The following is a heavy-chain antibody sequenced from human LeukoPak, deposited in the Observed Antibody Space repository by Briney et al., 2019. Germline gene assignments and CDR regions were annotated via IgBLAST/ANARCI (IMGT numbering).Heavy chain of an antibody. CDR3: ARGVPLEGMYDY. Sequence: PSETLSLTCTVSGGSISSSSYYWGWIRQPPGKGLEWIGSIYYSGSTNYNPSLKSRVTISVDTSKNQFSLKLSSVTAADTAVYYCARGVPLEGMYDYWGQGTLVTVSS. CDR1: GGSISSSSYY. D-gene: IGHD3-3*01. CDR2: IYYSGST. J-gene: IGHJ4*02. V-gene: IGHV4-39*07.